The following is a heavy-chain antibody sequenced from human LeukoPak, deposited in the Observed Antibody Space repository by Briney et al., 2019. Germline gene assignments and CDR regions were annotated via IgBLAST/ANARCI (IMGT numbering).Heavy chain of an antibody. CDR2: IISSSSSYI. D-gene: IGHD3-9*01. J-gene: IGHJ4*02. CDR3: ARDPYYDILTGYYDGCPDY. Sequence: GGSLRLSCAASGFTFSSYSMNWVRQAPGKGLEWVSSIISSSSSYIYYADSVKGRFTISKDNVKNSLYLQMNSLRAEDTAVYYCARDPYYDILTGYYDGCPDYWGQGTLVTVSS. V-gene: IGHV3-21*01. CDR1: GFTFSSYS.